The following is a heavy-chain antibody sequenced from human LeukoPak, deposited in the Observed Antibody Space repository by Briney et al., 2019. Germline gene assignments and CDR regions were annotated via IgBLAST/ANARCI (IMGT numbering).Heavy chain of an antibody. CDR2: IYPGDSDT. CDR1: GYSFTSYW. CDR3: ARLGYSGYDSPDNYYYGMDV. D-gene: IGHD5-12*01. Sequence: GESLKISCKGSGYSFTSYWIGWVRQMPGKGLEWMGIIYPGDSDTRYSPSFQGQVTISADKSISTAYLQWSSLKASDTAMYYCARLGYSGYDSPDNYYYGMDVCGQGTTVTVSS. J-gene: IGHJ6*02. V-gene: IGHV5-51*01.